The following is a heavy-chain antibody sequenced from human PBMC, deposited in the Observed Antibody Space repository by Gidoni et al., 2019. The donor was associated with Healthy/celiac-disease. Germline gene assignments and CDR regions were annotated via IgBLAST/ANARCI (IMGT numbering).Heavy chain of an antibody. J-gene: IGHJ4*02. CDR1: GGSISSYY. D-gene: IGHD5-12*01. Sequence: QVQLQESGPGLVKPSETLSLTCTVSGGSISSYYWSWIRQPPGKGLEWIGYIYYSGSTNYNPSLKSRVTISVDTSKNQFSLKLSSVTAADTAVYYCARLPGEMATTSTYFDYWGQGTLVTVSS. CDR2: IYYSGST. CDR3: ARLPGEMATTSTYFDY. V-gene: IGHV4-59*08.